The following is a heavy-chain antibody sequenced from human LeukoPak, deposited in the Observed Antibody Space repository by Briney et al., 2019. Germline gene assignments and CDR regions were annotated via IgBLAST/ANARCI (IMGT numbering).Heavy chain of an antibody. CDR3: ARGGLLNPLPLFPLDY. J-gene: IGHJ4*02. Sequence: ASVNVSCKASGYTFTSYYMHWVRQAPGQGLEWMGIINPSGGSTSYAQKFQGRVTMTRDMSTSTVYMELSSLRSEDTAVYYCARGGLLNPLPLFPLDYWGQGTLVTVSS. V-gene: IGHV1-46*01. CDR2: INPSGGST. D-gene: IGHD1-26*01. CDR1: GYTFTSYY.